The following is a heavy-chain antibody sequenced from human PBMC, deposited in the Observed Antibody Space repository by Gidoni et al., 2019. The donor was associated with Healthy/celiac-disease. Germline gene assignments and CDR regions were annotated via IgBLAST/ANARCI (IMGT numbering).Heavy chain of an antibody. J-gene: IGHJ4*02. D-gene: IGHD5-18*01. CDR3: AKAQQGPGYSYVYDY. CDR1: GFTFSSYA. V-gene: IGHV3-23*01. CDR2: ISGSGGST. Sequence: EVQLLASGGGWVQPGGSLRLSCAAHGFTFSSYAMSWVRQAPGKGLEWVSAISGSGGSTYYADSVKGRFTISRDNSKNTLYLQMNSLRAEDTAVYYCAKAQQGPGYSYVYDYWGQGTLVTVSS.